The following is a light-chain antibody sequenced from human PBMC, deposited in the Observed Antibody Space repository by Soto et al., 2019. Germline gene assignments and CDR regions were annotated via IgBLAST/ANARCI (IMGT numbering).Light chain of an antibody. V-gene: IGLV2-14*01. J-gene: IGLJ3*02. CDR3: SSYTTSSTLV. CDR1: SSDVGGYNY. CDR2: EVN. Sequence: QSALTQPASVSGSPGQSITISCTGTSSDVGGYNYVSWYQHHPGKAPKLIIYEVNNRPSGVSNRFSGSKSGNTASLTISGLQAEDEADYYFSSYTTSSTLVFGGGTKLTVL.